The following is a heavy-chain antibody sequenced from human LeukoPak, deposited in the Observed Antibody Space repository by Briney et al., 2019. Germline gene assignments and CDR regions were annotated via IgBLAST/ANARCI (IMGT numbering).Heavy chain of an antibody. J-gene: IGHJ6*03. D-gene: IGHD1-1*01. Sequence: SETLSLTCTVSGGSISSYYWSRIRQPPGKGLEWIGYIYYSGSTNYNPSLKSRVTISVDTSKNQFSLKLSSVTAADTAVYYCARLTRSYYYMDVWGKGTTVTVSS. V-gene: IGHV4-59*01. CDR3: ARLTRSYYYMDV. CDR2: IYYSGST. CDR1: GGSISSYY.